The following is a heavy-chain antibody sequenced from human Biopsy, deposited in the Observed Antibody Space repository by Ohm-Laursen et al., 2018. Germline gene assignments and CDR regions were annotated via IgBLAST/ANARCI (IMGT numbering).Heavy chain of an antibody. CDR1: GFTFSGFS. J-gene: IGHJ4*02. V-gene: IGHV3-21*01. CDR3: ARDGEAKYCKHGVCPSDF. Sequence: LSLTCAASGFTFSGFSMNWVRQAPGKGLEWVSSISASGNRIYYTDSVKGRFTVSRDNGKNSVYLQMNSLRVEDTAVYYCARDGEAKYCKHGVCPSDFWGQGTLVTVSS. D-gene: IGHD2-8*01. CDR2: ISASGNRI.